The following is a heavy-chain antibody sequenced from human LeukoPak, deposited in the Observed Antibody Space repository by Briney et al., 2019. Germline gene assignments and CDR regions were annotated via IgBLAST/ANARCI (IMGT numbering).Heavy chain of an antibody. Sequence: GGSLRLSCTASGFTFSSYWMSWVRQAPGKGLEWVAFIRYDGSNKYYADSVKGRFTISRDNSKNTLYLQMNSLRAEDTAVYYCAKGLTQVGYYYDAFDIWGQGTMVTVSS. CDR1: GFTFSSYW. CDR2: IRYDGSNK. V-gene: IGHV3-30*02. J-gene: IGHJ3*02. CDR3: AKGLTQVGYYYDAFDI. D-gene: IGHD3-10*01.